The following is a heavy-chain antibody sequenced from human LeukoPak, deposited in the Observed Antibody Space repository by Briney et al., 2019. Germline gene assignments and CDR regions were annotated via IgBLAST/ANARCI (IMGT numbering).Heavy chain of an antibody. CDR2: ISSSSSYI. D-gene: IGHD3-22*01. Sequence: SGGSLRLSCAASGFTFSSYSMNWVGQAPGKGLEWVSSISSSSSYIYYADSVKGRFTISRDNAKNSLYLQMNSLRAEDTAVYYCARQSITMTQYYFDYWGQGTLVTVSS. J-gene: IGHJ4*02. CDR1: GFTFSSYS. V-gene: IGHV3-21*01. CDR3: ARQSITMTQYYFDY.